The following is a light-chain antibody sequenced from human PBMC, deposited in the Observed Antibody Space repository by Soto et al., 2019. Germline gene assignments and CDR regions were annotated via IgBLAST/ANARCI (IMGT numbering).Light chain of an antibody. CDR1: QSISSW. V-gene: IGKV1-5*01. CDR2: DAS. J-gene: IGKJ1*01. Sequence: DIQLPQSPSTLSSSVRDRVTSTCWASQSISSWLAWYQQKPGKAPKLLIYDASSLESGVPSRFSGSGSGTEFTLTISSLQPDDFATYYCQQYNTYPWTFGQGTKVDIK. CDR3: QQYNTYPWT.